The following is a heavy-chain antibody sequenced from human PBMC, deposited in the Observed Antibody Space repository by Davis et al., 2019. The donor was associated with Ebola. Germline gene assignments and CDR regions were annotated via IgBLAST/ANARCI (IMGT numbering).Heavy chain of an antibody. J-gene: IGHJ6*02. V-gene: IGHV3-7*01. CDR3: ARGPEYGSQSDFYYYYGMDV. CDR2: IKQDGSEK. CDR1: GFTFSSYW. Sequence: GESLKISCAASGFTFSSYWMSWVRQAPGKGLEWVANIKQDGSEKYYVDSVKGRFTISRDNAKNSLYLQMNSLRAEDTAVYYCARGPEYGSQSDFYYYYGMDVWGQGTTVTVSS. D-gene: IGHD1-14*01.